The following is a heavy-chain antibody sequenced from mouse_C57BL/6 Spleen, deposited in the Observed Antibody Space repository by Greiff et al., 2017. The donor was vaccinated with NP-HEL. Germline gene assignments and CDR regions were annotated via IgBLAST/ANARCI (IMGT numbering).Heavy chain of an antibody. Sequence: EVMLVESGPELVKPGASVKISCKASGYSFTGYYMHWVKQSPEKSLEWIGEINPSTGGTTYNQKFKAKATLTVDKSSSTAYMQLKSLTTEDSAVYYCARWGYDGYYFDYWGQGTTLTVSS. CDR1: GYSFTGYY. CDR3: ARWGYDGYYFDY. J-gene: IGHJ2*01. CDR2: INPSTGGT. V-gene: IGHV1-42*01. D-gene: IGHD2-3*01.